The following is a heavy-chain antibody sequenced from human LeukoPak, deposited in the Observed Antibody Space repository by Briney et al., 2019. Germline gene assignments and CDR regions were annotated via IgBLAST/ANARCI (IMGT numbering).Heavy chain of an antibody. CDR2: ISSSSKYI. D-gene: IGHD1-26*01. J-gene: IGHJ4*02. Sequence: GGSLRLSCAASGFTFSSYGFYWVRQAPGKGLEWVSSISSSSKYIYYADSVKGRFTISRDNAKNSLYLQMNSLRAEDTAVYYCARDRAVGATDYWGQGTLVTVSS. CDR1: GFTFSSYG. CDR3: ARDRAVGATDY. V-gene: IGHV3-21*01.